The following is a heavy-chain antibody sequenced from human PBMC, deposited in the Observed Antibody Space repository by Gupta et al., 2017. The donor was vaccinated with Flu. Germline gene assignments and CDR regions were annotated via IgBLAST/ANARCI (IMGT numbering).Heavy chain of an antibody. CDR1: GFTFLTCW. Sequence: EVQRVASGGGGVQPGWSLRLSCAASGFTFLTCWMSCVRQDPGQGLEWVANIKQDGSEKYYVDSVKGRFTISRDNAKNELYRKMNSLRAEDTAVYYCARGCATVGGPGLYYYYYGMDVWGQGTTVTVSS. CDR3: ARGCATVGGPGLYYYYYGMDV. V-gene: IGHV3-7*01. D-gene: IGHD2-8*02. J-gene: IGHJ6*02. CDR2: IKQDGSEK.